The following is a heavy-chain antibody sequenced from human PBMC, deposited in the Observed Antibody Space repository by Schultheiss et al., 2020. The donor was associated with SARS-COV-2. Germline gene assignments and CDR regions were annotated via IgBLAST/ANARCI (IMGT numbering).Heavy chain of an antibody. Sequence: SETLSLTCTVSGGSISTYCWNWIRQPPGKGLEWIGYIYYSGSTNYNPSLKSRVTVSVDTSKNQFSLKLSSVTAADTAVYYCARGKWELLGFDYWGQGTLVTVSS. CDR1: GGSISTYC. J-gene: IGHJ4*02. V-gene: IGHV4-59*01. CDR3: ARGKWELLGFDY. CDR2: IYYSGST. D-gene: IGHD1-26*01.